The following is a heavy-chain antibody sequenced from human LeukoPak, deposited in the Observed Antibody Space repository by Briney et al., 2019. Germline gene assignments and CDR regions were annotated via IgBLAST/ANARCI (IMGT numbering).Heavy chain of an antibody. D-gene: IGHD2-2*01. CDR2: ISGIGGST. J-gene: IGHJ4*02. CDR3: AKDAPVNIVVVPAANS. V-gene: IGHV3-23*01. Sequence: GGSLRLSCAASGFTFSSYAMSWVRQAPGKGREWGSAISGIGGSTYYADSVQGRFTISRDNSKNTLYLQMNTLRAEDTAVYYCAKDAPVNIVVVPAANSWGQGTLVTVSS. CDR1: GFTFSSYA.